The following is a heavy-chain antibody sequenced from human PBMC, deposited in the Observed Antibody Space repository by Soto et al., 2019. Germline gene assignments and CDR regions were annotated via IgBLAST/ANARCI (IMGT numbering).Heavy chain of an antibody. J-gene: IGHJ4*02. Sequence: GGSLRLSCAAFGFDFSKYATTFFGHAPCKGLQWVSSITSNGDSTYYADSVKGRFTTSRDNSKNTLYLQMSSLRADDTAVFYCAKDSPSYTTSPFYFDSWGQGTLVTVSS. CDR1: GFDFSKYA. CDR2: ITSNGDST. CDR3: AKDSPSYTTSPFYFDS. D-gene: IGHD2-2*02. V-gene: IGHV3-23*01.